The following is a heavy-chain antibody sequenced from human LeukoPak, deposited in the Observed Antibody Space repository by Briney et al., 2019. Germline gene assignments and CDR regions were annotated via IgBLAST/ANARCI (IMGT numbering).Heavy chain of an antibody. V-gene: IGHV3-30-3*01. Sequence: GRSLRLSCAASGFTFSSYAMHWVRQAPGKGLEWVAVISYDGSNKYYADSVKGRFTISRDNSKNTLYLQMNSLRAEDTAVYYCAKDGPYYYGSGSPIDYWGQGTLVTVSS. CDR2: ISYDGSNK. CDR1: GFTFSSYA. D-gene: IGHD3-10*01. CDR3: AKDGPYYYGSGSPIDY. J-gene: IGHJ4*02.